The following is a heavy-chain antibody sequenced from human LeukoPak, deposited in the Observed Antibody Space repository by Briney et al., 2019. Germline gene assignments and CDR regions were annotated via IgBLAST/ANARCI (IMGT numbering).Heavy chain of an antibody. CDR2: MNPNSGNT. CDR1: GYTFTSYD. V-gene: IGHV1-8*01. J-gene: IGHJ4*02. D-gene: IGHD1-7*01. Sequence: ASVKVSCKASGYTFTSYDINWVRQATGQGLEWMGWMNPNSGNTGYEQKFQGRVTMTRNTSISTAYMGLSSLRSEDTAVYYCVFMYNWNYVIRYWGQGTLVTVSS. CDR3: VFMYNWNYVIRY.